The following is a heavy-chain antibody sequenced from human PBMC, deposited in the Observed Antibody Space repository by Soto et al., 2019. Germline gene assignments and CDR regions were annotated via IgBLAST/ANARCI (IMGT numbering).Heavy chain of an antibody. CDR1: GGSISSSSYY. V-gene: IGHV4-39*02. CDR2: VYYSGST. D-gene: IGHD3-16*02. J-gene: IGHJ4*02. CDR3: ARDYYDYVWGGYRLHYFDY. Sequence: QLQLQESGPGLVKPSETLSLTCTVSGGSISSSSYYWGWIRQAPGKGLEWIGSVYYSGSTYYNASLKSRVTISVDTSKNKFSLKLSSVTAADKAVYYCARDYYDYVWGGYRLHYFDYWGQGTLVTVSS.